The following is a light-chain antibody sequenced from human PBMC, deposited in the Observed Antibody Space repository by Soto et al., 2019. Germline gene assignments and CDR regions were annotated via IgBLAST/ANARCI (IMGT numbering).Light chain of an antibody. J-gene: IGLJ1*01. Sequence: QSVLTQPASVSGSPGQSITISCTGTSSDVGSYNFVSWYQQHPGKAPKLMIYEGSKRPSGVSNRFSASKSGNTASLTISGLQAEDEADYYCCSYAGSSTFVFGTGTKVTVL. CDR1: SSDVGSYNF. CDR2: EGS. CDR3: CSYAGSSTFV. V-gene: IGLV2-23*01.